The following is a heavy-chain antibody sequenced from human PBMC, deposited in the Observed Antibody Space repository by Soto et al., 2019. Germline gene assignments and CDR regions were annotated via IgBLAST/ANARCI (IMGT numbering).Heavy chain of an antibody. D-gene: IGHD3-10*01. V-gene: IGHV1-46*01. CDR2: INPSGGST. Sequence: ASVKVSCKASGYTFTSYYMHWVRQAPGQGREWMGIINPSGGSTSYAQKFQGRGTMTRDTSTSTVYMELSRLRYDDTAVYYCASDTGLGKEAYYYDGMDVWGQGTTVTVSS. J-gene: IGHJ6*02. CDR1: GYTFTSYY. CDR3: ASDTGLGKEAYYYDGMDV.